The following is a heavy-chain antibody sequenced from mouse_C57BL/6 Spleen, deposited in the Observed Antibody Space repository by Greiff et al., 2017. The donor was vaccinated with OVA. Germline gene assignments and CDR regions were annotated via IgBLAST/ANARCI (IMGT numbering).Heavy chain of an antibody. CDR3: ARSDYPFAY. Sequence: EVQLQQSGPELVKPGASVKISCKASGYTFTDYYMNWVKQSHGKSLEWIGDINPNNGGTSYNQKFKGKATLTVDKSSSTAYMELRSLTSEDSAVYYCARSDYPFAYWGQGTLVTVSA. CDR1: GYTFTDYY. D-gene: IGHD1-1*02. J-gene: IGHJ3*01. CDR2: INPNNGGT. V-gene: IGHV1-26*01.